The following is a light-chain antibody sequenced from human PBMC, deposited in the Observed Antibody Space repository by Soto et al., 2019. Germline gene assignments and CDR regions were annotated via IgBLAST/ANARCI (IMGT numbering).Light chain of an antibody. CDR3: QQRSNWPPGIT. V-gene: IGKV3-11*01. CDR1: QSVRSD. Sequence: EIVLTQSPATLSVSPGERAALSCRAIQSVRSDLAWYQQKPGQAPRLLIYDASTRATDIPARFSGSGSGTEFTLTSSSLQSDDFAVYYCQQRSNWPPGITFGQGTRLEIK. CDR2: DAS. J-gene: IGKJ5*01.